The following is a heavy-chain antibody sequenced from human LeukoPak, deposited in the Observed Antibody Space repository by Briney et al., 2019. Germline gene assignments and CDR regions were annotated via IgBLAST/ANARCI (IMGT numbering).Heavy chain of an antibody. CDR2: INHSGST. V-gene: IGHV4-34*01. CDR1: GGSISSYY. J-gene: IGHJ3*02. CDR3: ARLSSVDYSSFDI. Sequence: SETLSLTCTVSGGSISSYYWSWIRQPPGKGLEWIGEINHSGSTNYNPSLKSRVTISVDTSKNQFSLKLSSVTAADTAVYYCARLSSVDYSSFDIWGQGTMVTVSS. D-gene: IGHD6-13*01.